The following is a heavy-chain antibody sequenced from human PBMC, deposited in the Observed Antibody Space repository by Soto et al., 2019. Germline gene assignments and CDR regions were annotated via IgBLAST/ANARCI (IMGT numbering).Heavy chain of an antibody. V-gene: IGHV4-59*01. CDR1: GGSISSYY. Sequence: QVQLQESGPGLVKPSETLSLTCTVSGGSISSYYWSWIRQPPGKGLEWIGYIYYSGSTNYNPSLKSRVTISVDTSKNQFSLKLSSVTAADTAVYYCARDGSGLWFGPDVWGQGTTVTVSS. J-gene: IGHJ6*02. D-gene: IGHD3-10*01. CDR3: ARDGSGLWFGPDV. CDR2: IYYSGST.